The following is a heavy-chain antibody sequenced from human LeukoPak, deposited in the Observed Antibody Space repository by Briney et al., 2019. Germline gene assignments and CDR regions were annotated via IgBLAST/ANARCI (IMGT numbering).Heavy chain of an antibody. CDR3: ARIEGAVASIDY. D-gene: IGHD6-19*01. Sequence: ASVKVSCKASGYTFTSYGISWVRQAPGQGLEWMGWISAYNGNTNYAQKLQGRVTMTTDTSTSTAHMELRSLRSDDTAVYYCARIEGAVASIDYWGQGTLVTVSS. CDR2: ISAYNGNT. V-gene: IGHV1-18*01. J-gene: IGHJ4*02. CDR1: GYTFTSYG.